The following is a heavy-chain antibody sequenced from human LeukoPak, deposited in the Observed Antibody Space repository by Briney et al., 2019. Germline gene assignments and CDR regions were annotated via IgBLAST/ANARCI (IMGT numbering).Heavy chain of an antibody. Sequence: GGSLRLSCAASGFIFSDYYMAWIRQAPGKGLEWLSYISGSGSDTNYADSVKGRFTNSRDNAKNSLYLQMNSLRAEDTAVYYCARVGSIAAAGTPDYWGQGTLVTVSS. CDR3: ARVGSIAAAGTPDY. J-gene: IGHJ4*02. CDR2: ISGSGSDT. D-gene: IGHD6-13*01. V-gene: IGHV3-11*06. CDR1: GFIFSDYY.